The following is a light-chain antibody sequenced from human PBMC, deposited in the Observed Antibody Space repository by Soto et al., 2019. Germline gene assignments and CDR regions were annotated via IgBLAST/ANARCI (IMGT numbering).Light chain of an antibody. J-gene: IGKJ2*01. CDR1: QDIDNN. Sequence: DIQMTQSPSSLSASVGDRVTITCQASQDIDNNLNWYQQRSGKAPKVLIYDASNLKGGVPSRFSGGGSGTDFTFTISSLQPEDIATYYGQQYDDFPYTFGQGTKMEI. V-gene: IGKV1-33*01. CDR3: QQYDDFPYT. CDR2: DAS.